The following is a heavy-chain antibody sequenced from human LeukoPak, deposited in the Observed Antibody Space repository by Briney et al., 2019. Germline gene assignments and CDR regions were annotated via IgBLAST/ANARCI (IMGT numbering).Heavy chain of an antibody. J-gene: IGHJ6*02. Sequence: GRSLRLSCSPSGFSFSGFGVHWVRQAPGKGLEWVSYISSSSSTIYYADSVKGRFTISRDNAKNSLYLQMNSLRAEDTAVYYCARDPRRSAAAGPYYYYGMDVWGQGTTVTVSS. V-gene: IGHV3-48*04. CDR3: ARDPRRSAAAGPYYYYGMDV. D-gene: IGHD6-13*01. CDR1: GFSFSGFG. CDR2: ISSSSSTI.